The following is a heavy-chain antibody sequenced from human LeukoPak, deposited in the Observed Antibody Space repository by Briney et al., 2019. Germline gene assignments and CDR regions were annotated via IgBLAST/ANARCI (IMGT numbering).Heavy chain of an antibody. J-gene: IGHJ3*01. CDR1: GFTFRGAA. D-gene: IGHD5-24*01. Sequence: GGSLRLSCAVSGFTFRGAAMTWVRQAPGKGLEWVSLISSSRNNAYYADSVKGRFTISRDNSKNTLSLQMNSLRVEDTAIYYCAKDIQLSTWGRGTRVTVSS. V-gene: IGHV3-23*01. CDR2: ISSSRNNA. CDR3: AKDIQLST.